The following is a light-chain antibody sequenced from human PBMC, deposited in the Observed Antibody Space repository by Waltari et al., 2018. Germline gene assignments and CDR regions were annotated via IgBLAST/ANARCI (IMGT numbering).Light chain of an antibody. CDR2: VNSDGSH. J-gene: IGLJ3*02. CDR3: QAWGTGIGV. V-gene: IGLV4-69*01. CDR1: SGRTRYA. Sequence: QLVLTQSPSASASLGASVKLTCTVSSGRTRYAIAWHQQQPEKGPRYLMKVNSDGSHIKGDGIPDRFSGSSSGAERYLTISSLQSEDEADYYCQAWGTGIGVFGGGTKLSVL.